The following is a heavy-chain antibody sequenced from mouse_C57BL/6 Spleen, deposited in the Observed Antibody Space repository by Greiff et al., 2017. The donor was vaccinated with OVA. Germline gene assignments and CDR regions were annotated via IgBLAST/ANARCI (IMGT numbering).Heavy chain of an antibody. CDR1: GYTFTDYY. CDR3: AREITTVVGFDY. Sequence: EVQLQQSGPELVKPGASVKISCKASGYTFTDYYMNWVKQSHGKSLEWIGDINPNNGGTSYNQKFKGKATLTVDKSSSTAYMELRSLTSEDSAVYDCAREITTVVGFDYWGQGTTLTVSS. CDR2: INPNNGGT. J-gene: IGHJ2*01. D-gene: IGHD1-1*01. V-gene: IGHV1-26*01.